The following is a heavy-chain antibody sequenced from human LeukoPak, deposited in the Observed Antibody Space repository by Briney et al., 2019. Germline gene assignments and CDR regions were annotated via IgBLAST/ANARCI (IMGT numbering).Heavy chain of an antibody. CDR1: GGSISSYY. J-gene: IGHJ6*02. CDR3: ARANEAPYYYYGMDV. Sequence: KPSETLSLTCTVSGGSISSYYWSWIRQPPGKGLEWIGYIYYSGSTNYNPSLKSRVTISVDTSKNQFSLKLSSVTAADTAVYYCARANEAPYYYYGMDVWGQGTTVTVSS. CDR2: IYYSGST. V-gene: IGHV4-59*01.